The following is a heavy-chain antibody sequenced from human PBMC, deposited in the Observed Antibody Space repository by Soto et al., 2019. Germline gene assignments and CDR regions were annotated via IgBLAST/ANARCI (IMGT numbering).Heavy chain of an antibody. D-gene: IGHD6-6*01. CDR3: ASIEYSRSSTFDY. CDR1: GYTFTGYY. Sequence: ASVKVSCKASGYTFTGYYMHWVRQAPGQGLEWMGWINPNSGGTNYAQKFQGRVTMTRDTSISTAYMELSRLRSDDTAVYYCASIEYSRSSTFDYWGQGTLVTVSS. J-gene: IGHJ4*02. CDR2: INPNSGGT. V-gene: IGHV1-2*02.